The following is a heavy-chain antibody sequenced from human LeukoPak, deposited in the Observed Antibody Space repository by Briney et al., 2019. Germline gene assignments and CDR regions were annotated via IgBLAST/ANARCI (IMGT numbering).Heavy chain of an antibody. CDR1: GGSFSGYY. J-gene: IGHJ3*02. Sequence: SETLSLTCAVYGGSFSGYYWSWIRRPPGKGLEWIGEINHSGSTNYNPSLKSRVTISVDTSKNQFSLKLSSVTAADTAVYYCAREYSSGWYVRGAFDIWGQGTMVTVSS. D-gene: IGHD6-19*01. CDR2: INHSGST. V-gene: IGHV4-34*01. CDR3: AREYSSGWYVRGAFDI.